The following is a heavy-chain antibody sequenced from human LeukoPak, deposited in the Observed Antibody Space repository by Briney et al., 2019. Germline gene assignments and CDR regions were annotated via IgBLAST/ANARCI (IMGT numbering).Heavy chain of an antibody. CDR1: GFTFSSYE. Sequence: GGSLRLSCAASGFTFSSYEMNWVRQAPGKGLEWVSSISSSSSYIYYADSVKGRFTISRDNAKNSLYLQMNSLRAEDTAVYYCARDPLPPYYYDSSGYYGYWGQGTLVTVSS. D-gene: IGHD3-22*01. CDR2: ISSSSSYI. V-gene: IGHV3-21*01. CDR3: ARDPLPPYYYDSSGYYGY. J-gene: IGHJ4*02.